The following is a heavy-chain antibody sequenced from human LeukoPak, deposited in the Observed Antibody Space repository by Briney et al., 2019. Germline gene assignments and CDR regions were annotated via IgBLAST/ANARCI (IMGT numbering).Heavy chain of an antibody. J-gene: IGHJ5*02. CDR3: ARAKGPGLDWFDP. CDR1: GYTFTGYY. V-gene: IGHV1-2*02. Sequence: ASVKVSCKASGYTFTGYYMQWVRQAPGQGLEWMGWINPNSGGTNYAQKFQGRVTITRDTSISTAYMELSRLRSDDTAVYYCARAKGPGLDWFDPWGQGTLGTVSS. CDR2: INPNSGGT.